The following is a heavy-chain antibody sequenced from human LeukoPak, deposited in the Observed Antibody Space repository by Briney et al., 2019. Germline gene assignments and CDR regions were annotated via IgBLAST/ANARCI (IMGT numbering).Heavy chain of an antibody. CDR3: ARAYYDSSGYLADAFDI. Sequence: ASVKVFCKASGYTFTSYDINWVRQATGQGLEWMGWMNPNSGNTGYAQKFQGRVTMTRNTSISTAYMELSSLRSDDTAVYYCARAYYDSSGYLADAFDIWGQGTMVTVSS. V-gene: IGHV1-8*01. D-gene: IGHD3-22*01. J-gene: IGHJ3*02. CDR1: GYTFTSYD. CDR2: MNPNSGNT.